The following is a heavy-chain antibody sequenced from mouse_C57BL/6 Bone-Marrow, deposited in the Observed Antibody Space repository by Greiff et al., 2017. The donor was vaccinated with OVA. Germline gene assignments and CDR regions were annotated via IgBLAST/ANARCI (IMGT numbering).Heavy chain of an antibody. J-gene: IGHJ2*01. CDR1: GYTFTSYG. CDR2: IYPRSGNT. V-gene: IGHV1-81*01. CDR3: ARDDYDEGDY. D-gene: IGHD2-4*01. Sequence: VQVVESGAELARPGASVKLSCKASGYTFTSYGISWVKQRTGQGLEWIGEIYPRSGNTYYNEKFKGKATLTADKSSSTAYMELRSLTSEDSAVYFCARDDYDEGDYWGQGTTLTVSS.